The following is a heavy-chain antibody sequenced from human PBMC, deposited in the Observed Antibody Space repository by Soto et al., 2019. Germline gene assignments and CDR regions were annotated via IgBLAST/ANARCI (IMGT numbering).Heavy chain of an antibody. D-gene: IGHD1-26*01. Sequence: PGGSLRLSCTASGFTFSSYGMHWVRQAPGKGLEWVAVISYDGSNKYYADSVKGRFTISRDNSKNTLYLQMNSLRAEDTAVYYCAKDLEWEPQYTFDYWGQGTLVTSPQ. CDR1: GFTFSSYG. V-gene: IGHV3-30*18. CDR2: ISYDGSNK. CDR3: AKDLEWEPQYTFDY. J-gene: IGHJ4*02.